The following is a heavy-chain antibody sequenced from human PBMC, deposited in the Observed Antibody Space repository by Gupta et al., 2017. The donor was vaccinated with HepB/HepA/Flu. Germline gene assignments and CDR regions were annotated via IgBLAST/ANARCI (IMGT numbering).Heavy chain of an antibody. CDR3: ASSTTMIVVVPFDY. CDR2: IYYSGST. Sequence: GLEWIGSIYYSGSTYYNPSLKSRVTISVDTSKNQFSLKLSSVTAADTAVYYCASSTTMIVVVPFDYWGQGTLVTVSS. J-gene: IGHJ4*02. D-gene: IGHD3-22*01. V-gene: IGHV4-39*01.